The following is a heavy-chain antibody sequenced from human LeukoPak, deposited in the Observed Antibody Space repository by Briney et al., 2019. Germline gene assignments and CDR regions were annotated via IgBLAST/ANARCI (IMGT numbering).Heavy chain of an antibody. V-gene: IGHV3-23*01. J-gene: IGHJ5*02. Sequence: SGGSLRVSCAASGFTFSSYAMSWVRQAPGKGLEWVSAISGSGGSTYYADSVKGRFTISRDNSKNTLYLQMNSLRAEDTAVYYCAKDRGKNSGSYHLPNWFDPWGQGTLVTVSS. CDR2: ISGSGGST. CDR1: GFTFSSYA. CDR3: AKDRGKNSGSYHLPNWFDP. D-gene: IGHD1-26*01.